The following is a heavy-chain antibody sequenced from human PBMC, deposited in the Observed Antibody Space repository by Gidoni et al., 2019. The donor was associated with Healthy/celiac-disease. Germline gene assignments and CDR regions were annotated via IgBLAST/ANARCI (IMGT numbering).Heavy chain of an antibody. CDR2: IYHSGCT. D-gene: IGHD6-13*01. Sequence: QVQLQESGPGLVKPSGTLSLTCAVSVGSISSSNCWSGVRQTPGKGLKWIVEIYHSGCTNYNPSLKSRVTISVAKSKNQFSLKLSSVTAADTAVYYCALRIAAAGRGAFDYWGQGTLVTVSS. CDR1: VGSISSSNC. CDR3: ALRIAAAGRGAFDY. J-gene: IGHJ4*02. V-gene: IGHV4-4*02.